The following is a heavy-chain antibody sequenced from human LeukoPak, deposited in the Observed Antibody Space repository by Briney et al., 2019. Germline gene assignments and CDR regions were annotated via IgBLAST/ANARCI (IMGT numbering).Heavy chain of an antibody. J-gene: IGHJ4*02. CDR1: GFTFSTYW. Sequence: GGSLRLSCAASGFTFSTYWMSWVRQAPGKGLEWVANIKEDGSEKYYVASVKGRFTISRDNAKNSLNLQMTSLRADDTAVYYCARYPRSNDGDWGDFDYWGRGTLVTVSS. CDR3: ARYPRSNDGDWGDFDY. V-gene: IGHV3-7*01. CDR2: IKEDGSEK. D-gene: IGHD7-27*01.